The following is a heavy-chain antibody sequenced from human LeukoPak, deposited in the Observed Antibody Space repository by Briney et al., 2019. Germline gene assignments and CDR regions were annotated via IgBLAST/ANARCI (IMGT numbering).Heavy chain of an antibody. V-gene: IGHV1-8*01. Sequence: ASVKVSCKASGYTFTSYDINWVRQATGQGPEWMGWMNPNSGNTGYAQKFQGRVTMTRNTSISTAYMELSSLRSEDTAVYYCARGPTLAFDNWFDPWGQGTLVTVSS. CDR3: ARGPTLAFDNWFDP. CDR2: MNPNSGNT. D-gene: IGHD3-3*02. CDR1: GYTFTSYD. J-gene: IGHJ5*02.